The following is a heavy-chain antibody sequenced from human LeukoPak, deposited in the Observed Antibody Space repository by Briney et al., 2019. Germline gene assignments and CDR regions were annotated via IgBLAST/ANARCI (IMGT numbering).Heavy chain of an antibody. Sequence: ASVKVSCKASGYTFTGYYMHWVRQAPGQGLEWMGWINPNSGGTNYPQKFQGRVTITADESTTTAYMELSSLRSEDTAVYYCAREACREMGVMWPRLGGQDCRYDHWGQGTLVTVSS. CDR3: AREACREMGVMWPRLGGQDCRYDH. CDR1: GYTFTGYY. J-gene: IGHJ4*02. V-gene: IGHV1-2*02. D-gene: IGHD3-16*01. CDR2: INPNSGGT.